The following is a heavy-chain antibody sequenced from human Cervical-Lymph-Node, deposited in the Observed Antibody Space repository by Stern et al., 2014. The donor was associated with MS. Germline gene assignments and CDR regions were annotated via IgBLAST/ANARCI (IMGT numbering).Heavy chain of an antibody. Sequence: VQLVESGAEVKKPGSSVRVSCRASGGTFNHYAIAWVRQAPGQGLEWLGGIITLLGTSTYAPIFQGRLHINADDISTVSMQVSGLTSDDTAVYYCARDRSMGVTPFFDYWCQGTLVTVSS. D-gene: IGHD3-16*01. CDR1: GGTFNHYA. V-gene: IGHV1-69*01. J-gene: IGHJ4*02. CDR2: IITLLGTS. CDR3: ARDRSMGVTPFFDY.